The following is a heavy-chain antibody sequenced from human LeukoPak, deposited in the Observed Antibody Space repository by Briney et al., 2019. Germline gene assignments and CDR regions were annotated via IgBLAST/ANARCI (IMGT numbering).Heavy chain of an antibody. Sequence: AGGSLRLSCAASGFTFSSYSMNWVRQAPGKGLEWVSSISSSSSYIYYADSVKGRFTISRDNSKNTLYLQMDSLRAEDTAVYYCAKDRVPDGVWEIDYWGQGTLLTVSS. J-gene: IGHJ4*02. D-gene: IGHD1-14*01. CDR3: AKDRVPDGVWEIDY. CDR1: GFTFSSYS. CDR2: ISSSSSYI. V-gene: IGHV3-21*04.